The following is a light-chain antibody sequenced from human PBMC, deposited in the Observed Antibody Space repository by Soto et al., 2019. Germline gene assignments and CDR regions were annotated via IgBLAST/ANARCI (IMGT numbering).Light chain of an antibody. CDR2: DAS. V-gene: IGKV3-15*01. CDR1: RGISSN. CDR3: QQYGSSGT. Sequence: EIVMTQSPATLSVSPGERATLSCRASRGISSNLAWYQQKPGQAPRLLIYDASTRATGIPARFSGSGSGTDFTLTISRLEPEDFAVYYCQQYGSSGTFGQGTKVDIK. J-gene: IGKJ1*01.